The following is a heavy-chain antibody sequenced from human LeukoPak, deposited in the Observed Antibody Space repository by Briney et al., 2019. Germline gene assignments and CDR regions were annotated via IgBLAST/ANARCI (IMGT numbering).Heavy chain of an antibody. CDR2: IIPIFGTA. D-gene: IGHD5-18*01. CDR3: ATAPRGYSYGSFDY. Sequence: SVKVSCKASGGTFSSYAISSVRQSPGQGLEWMGGIIPIFGTANYAQKFQGRVTITTDESTSTAYMELSSLRSEDTAVYYCATAPRGYSYGSFDYWGQGTLVTVSS. V-gene: IGHV1-69*05. CDR1: GGTFSSYA. J-gene: IGHJ4*02.